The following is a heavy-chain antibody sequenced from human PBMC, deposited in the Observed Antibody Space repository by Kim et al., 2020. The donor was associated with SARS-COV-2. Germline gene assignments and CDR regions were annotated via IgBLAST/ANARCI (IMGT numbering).Heavy chain of an antibody. D-gene: IGHD2-8*01. Sequence: SETLSLTCAVYCAPFSAYYWTWVRQSPGMGLEWIGEVNPGGVTNYNPSFKSRVTISVDTSKNQFSLKVNSVTAADTAVYYCARGVGDYNNGHYFYYGMDVWGLGTTVVVSS. J-gene: IGHJ6*02. CDR2: VNPGGVT. CDR1: CAPFSAYY. V-gene: IGHV4-34*01. CDR3: ARGVGDYNNGHYFYYGMDV.